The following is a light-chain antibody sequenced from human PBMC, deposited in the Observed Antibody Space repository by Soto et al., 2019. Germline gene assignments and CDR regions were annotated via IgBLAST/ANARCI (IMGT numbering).Light chain of an antibody. V-gene: IGKV1-33*01. CDR1: QEISNY. Sequence: DIQMIQSPSSLSASVGDRVTITCQASQEISNYLNWYRQKPGKAPKLLIYDASNLERGVPSRFSGRGSGTDFTFTISSLQPEDFATYYCQQYDHLPRTFGRGTKVEIK. J-gene: IGKJ1*01. CDR2: DAS. CDR3: QQYDHLPRT.